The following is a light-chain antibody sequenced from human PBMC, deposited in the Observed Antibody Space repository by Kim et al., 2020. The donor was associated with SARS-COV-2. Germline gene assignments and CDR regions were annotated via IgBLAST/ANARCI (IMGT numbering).Light chain of an antibody. CDR3: QQSYNTPYT. CDR1: QTITVY. J-gene: IGKJ2*01. Sequence: DIQMTQSPSSLSASVGDRVTITCRASQTITVYLNWYQQKPGKAPELLIYAASSLQSGVPSRFSGSGSGTDFTLTISSLQPEDFATYFCQQSYNTPYTFGQGTNLEIK. CDR2: AAS. V-gene: IGKV1-39*01.